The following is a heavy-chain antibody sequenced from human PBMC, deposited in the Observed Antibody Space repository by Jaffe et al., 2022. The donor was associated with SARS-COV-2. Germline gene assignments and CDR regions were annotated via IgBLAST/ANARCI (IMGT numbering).Heavy chain of an antibody. Sequence: EVQLVESGGDLVQPGRSLRLSCAASGLTFDDYAMHWVRQVPGKGLEWVSGISRDSANIAYADSVKGRFTISRDNAKKSLYLQMNSLRPEDTALYYCTKDMRRCGNTCHPFDIWGQGTMVTVSS. CDR2: ISRDSANI. D-gene: IGHD2-15*01. V-gene: IGHV3-9*01. J-gene: IGHJ3*02. CDR3: TKDMRRCGNTCHPFDI. CDR1: GLTFDDYA.